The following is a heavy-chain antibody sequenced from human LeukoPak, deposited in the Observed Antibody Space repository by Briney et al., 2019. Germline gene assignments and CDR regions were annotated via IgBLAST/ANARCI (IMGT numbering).Heavy chain of an antibody. CDR3: ARGLGDSGYDFLVY. Sequence: PSETLSLTCAVYGGSFSGYYWNWIRQPPGKGLEWIGEINDSGNTNYNPSLKSRVTLSVDTTKNQFSLKLSSVTAADSAIYYCARGLGDSGYDFLVYWGQGSLVTDSS. J-gene: IGHJ4*02. D-gene: IGHD5-12*01. CDR2: INDSGNT. V-gene: IGHV4-34*01. CDR1: GGSFSGYY.